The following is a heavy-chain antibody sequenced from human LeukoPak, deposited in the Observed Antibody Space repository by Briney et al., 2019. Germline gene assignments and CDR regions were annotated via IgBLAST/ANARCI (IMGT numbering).Heavy chain of an antibody. V-gene: IGHV4-4*02. J-gene: IGHJ1*01. D-gene: IGHD3-3*01. CDR1: GGSIPTTNW. CDR3: TRESEASAPFCF. CDR2: VHLNGAT. Sequence: PGETLTLTCAVSGGSIPTTNWRSWVRQPPGKGLEWIGEVHLNGATNYNPSLESRFSMSIDKSNNHLSLEVTSVTAADTAMYYCTRESEASAPFCFWGQASLVSVSS.